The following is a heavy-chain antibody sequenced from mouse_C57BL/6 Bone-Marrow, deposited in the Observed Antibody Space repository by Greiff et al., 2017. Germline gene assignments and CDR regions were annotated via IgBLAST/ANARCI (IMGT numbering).Heavy chain of an antibody. CDR1: GFSLTSYG. D-gene: IGHD2-5*01. Sequence: VHLVESGPGLVQPSQSLSITCTVSGFSLTSYGVHWVRQSPGKGLEWLGVIWSGGSTDYNAAFISRLSISKDNPKSQVFFKMNSLQADDTAIYYCASLYSNYGGFAYWGQGTLVTVSA. V-gene: IGHV2-2*01. CDR3: ASLYSNYGGFAY. CDR2: IWSGGST. J-gene: IGHJ3*01.